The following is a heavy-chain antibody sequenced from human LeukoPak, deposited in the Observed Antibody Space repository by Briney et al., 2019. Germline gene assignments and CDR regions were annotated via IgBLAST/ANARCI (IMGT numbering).Heavy chain of an antibody. CDR2: IYYSGST. D-gene: IGHD6-13*01. CDR1: GGSISSYY. V-gene: IGHV4-59*08. Sequence: PSKTLSLTCTVSGGSISSYYWSWIRQPPGKGLEWIGYIYYSGSTNYNPSLKSRVTISVDTSKNQFSLKLSSVTAADTAVYYCATYSRVKGAFDYWGQGTLVTVSS. CDR3: ATYSRVKGAFDY. J-gene: IGHJ4*02.